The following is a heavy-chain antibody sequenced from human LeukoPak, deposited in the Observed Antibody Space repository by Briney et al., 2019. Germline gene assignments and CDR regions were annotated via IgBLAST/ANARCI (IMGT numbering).Heavy chain of an antibody. CDR2: IYTGCST. V-gene: IGHV3-66*01. CDR3: AGALQLWSPFDY. CDR1: GFTVSSNY. J-gene: IGHJ4*02. D-gene: IGHD5-18*01. Sequence: GGSLRLSCAASGFTVSSNYMSWVRQAPGKGLEWVSVIYTGCSTYYADSVKGRFTISRDNSKNTLYLKMNSLRAEDTAVYYCAGALQLWSPFDYWGQGTLVTVSS.